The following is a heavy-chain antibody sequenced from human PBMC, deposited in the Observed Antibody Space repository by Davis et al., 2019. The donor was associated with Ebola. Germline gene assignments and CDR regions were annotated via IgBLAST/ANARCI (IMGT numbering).Heavy chain of an antibody. CDR2: ISSRGYSI. CDR3: ARVFDANYSGSGIDVFDI. CDR1: GFTFSDYY. Sequence: GESLKISCAASGFTFSDYYMSWIRQAPGKGLAWVSYISSRGYSIYYADSVKGRFTISRDNAKNSLYLQMNSLRAEDTAVYFCARVFDANYSGSGIDVFDIWGQGTMVTVSS. J-gene: IGHJ3*02. V-gene: IGHV3-11*01. D-gene: IGHD3-10*01.